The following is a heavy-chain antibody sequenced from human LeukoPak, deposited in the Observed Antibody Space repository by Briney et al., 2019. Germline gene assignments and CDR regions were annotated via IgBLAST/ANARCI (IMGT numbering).Heavy chain of an antibody. J-gene: IGHJ4*02. D-gene: IGHD3-22*01. CDR2: INPSGGST. Sequence: GASVKVSCKASGYTFTSYYMHRVRQAPGQGLEWMGIINPSGGSTSYAQKFQGRVTMTRDTSTSTVYMELSSLRSEDTAVYYCARVRWYPRAYGSSGYYEAFDYWGQGTLVTVSS. CDR3: ARVRWYPRAYGSSGYYEAFDY. V-gene: IGHV1-46*01. CDR1: GYTFTSYY.